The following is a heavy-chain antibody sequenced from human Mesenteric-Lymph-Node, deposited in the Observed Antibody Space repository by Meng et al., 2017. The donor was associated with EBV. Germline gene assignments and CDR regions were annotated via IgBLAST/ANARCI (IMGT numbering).Heavy chain of an antibody. J-gene: IGHJ4*02. V-gene: IGHV1-3*04. CDR1: GYIFTNYA. CDR2: INTGNDNT. D-gene: IGHD3-3*01. Sequence: QIPPVQSGAEVKKPGASVKVSCQASGYIFTNYALHWVRQAPGQRLEWMGWINTGNDNTKYSQRFQGRITITRDTSASTAYMELTSLRSEDTAVYYCARGPDFDFWSGYLDYWGQGTLVTVSS. CDR3: ARGPDFDFWSGYLDY.